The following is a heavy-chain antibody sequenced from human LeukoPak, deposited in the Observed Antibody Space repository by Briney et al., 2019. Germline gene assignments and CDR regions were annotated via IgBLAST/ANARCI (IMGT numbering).Heavy chain of an antibody. CDR3: ARVAGATGDY. D-gene: IGHD1-26*01. J-gene: IGHJ4*02. Sequence: YTXTXXYXXXVRXAPXQGLEWMGWINPNSGGTNYAKKLQGRVTMTRDTSISTAYMELSRLRSDDTAVYYCARVAGATGDYWGQGTLVTVSS. CDR2: INPNSGGT. V-gene: IGHV1-2*02. CDR1: YTXTXXY.